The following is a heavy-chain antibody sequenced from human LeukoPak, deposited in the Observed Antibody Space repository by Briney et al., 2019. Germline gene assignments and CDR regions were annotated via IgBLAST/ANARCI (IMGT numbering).Heavy chain of an antibody. Sequence: ASVKVSCKASGYTFTGYYMHWVRQALGQGLEWMGRINPNSGGTNYAQKFQGRVTMTRDTSISTAYMELSRLRSDDTAVYYCAREDSNYDSSGYSDYWGQGTLVTVSS. CDR2: INPNSGGT. V-gene: IGHV1-2*06. CDR1: GYTFTGYY. CDR3: AREDSNYDSSGYSDY. J-gene: IGHJ4*02. D-gene: IGHD3-22*01.